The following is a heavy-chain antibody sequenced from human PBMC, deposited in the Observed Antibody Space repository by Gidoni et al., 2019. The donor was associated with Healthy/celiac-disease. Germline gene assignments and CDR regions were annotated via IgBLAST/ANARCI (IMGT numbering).Heavy chain of an antibody. J-gene: IGHJ4*02. CDR1: GYTFTGYY. D-gene: IGHD2-15*01. CDR3: ARMDIGYCSGGSCYGSGLGY. V-gene: IGHV1-2*04. Sequence: QVQLVQSGAEVKKPGASVKVSCKASGYTFTGYYMHWVRQAPGQGLEWMGWINPNRGGTNYAQKFQGWVTMTRDTSISTAYMELSRLRSDDTAVYYCARMDIGYCSGGSCYGSGLGYWGQGTLVTVSS. CDR2: INPNRGGT.